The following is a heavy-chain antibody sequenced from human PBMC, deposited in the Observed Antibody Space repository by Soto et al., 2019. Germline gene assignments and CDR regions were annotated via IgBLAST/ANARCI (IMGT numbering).Heavy chain of an antibody. CDR1: GFTFISYW. V-gene: IGHV3-7*01. J-gene: IGHJ6*02. CDR2: IKQDGSEK. Sequence: GGSLRLSCAASGFTFISYWMSWVRQAPGKGLEWVANIKQDGSEKYYVDSVKGRFTISRDNAKNSLYLQMNSLRAEDTAVYYCARDLVDTAMPQEYYYGMDVWGQGTTVTVSS. CDR3: ARDLVDTAMPQEYYYGMDV. D-gene: IGHD5-18*01.